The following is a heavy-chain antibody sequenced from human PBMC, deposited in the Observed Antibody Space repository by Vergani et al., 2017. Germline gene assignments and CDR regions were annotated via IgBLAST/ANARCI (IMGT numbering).Heavy chain of an antibody. Sequence: EVQLVESGGGLIQPGGSLRLSCAASGFTVSSNYMSWVRQAPGKGLEWVSVIYSGGSTYYAESVKGGFTISRDNSKNTLYLQMNSLRAEDTAVYYCAASVLSGYYYYPEYYFDYWGQGTLVTVSS. D-gene: IGHD3-22*01. V-gene: IGHV3-53*01. J-gene: IGHJ4*02. CDR3: AASVLSGYYYYPEYYFDY. CDR1: GFTVSSNY. CDR2: IYSGGST.